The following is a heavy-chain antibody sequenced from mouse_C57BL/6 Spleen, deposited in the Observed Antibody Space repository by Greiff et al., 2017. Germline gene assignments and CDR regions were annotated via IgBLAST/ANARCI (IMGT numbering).Heavy chain of an antibody. CDR2: ISNGGGSN. D-gene: IGHD2-4*01. J-gene: IGHJ3*01. CDR1: GFTFSDYY. CDR3: ARQGDYVWFAY. Sequence: EVKLMESGGGLVQPGGSLKLSCAASGFTFSDYYMYWVRQTPEKRLEWVAYISNGGGSNYYPDTVKGRFTISRDNAKNTLYLQMSRLKSEDTAMYYCARQGDYVWFAYWGQGTLVTVSA. V-gene: IGHV5-12*01.